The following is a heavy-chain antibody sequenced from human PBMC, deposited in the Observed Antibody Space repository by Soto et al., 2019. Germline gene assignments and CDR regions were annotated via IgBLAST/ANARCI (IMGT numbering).Heavy chain of an antibody. CDR1: GYTFTGYY. J-gene: IGHJ4*02. D-gene: IGHD1-26*01. CDR3: ARVRSGTYHHFDS. V-gene: IGHV1-2*02. CDR2: INPNSGGT. Sequence: QVQLVQSGAEVKKPGASVKVSCKASGYTFTGYYMHWVRQAPGQGLEWMGWINPNSGGTNYAQKCQGRVTRTRDTSISTAYMELSRLRSDDTAVYYCARVRSGTYHHFDSWGQGTLVTVSS.